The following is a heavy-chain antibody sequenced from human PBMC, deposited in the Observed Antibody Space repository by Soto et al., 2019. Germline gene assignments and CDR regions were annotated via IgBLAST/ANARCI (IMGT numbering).Heavy chain of an antibody. V-gene: IGHV3-23*01. CDR2: ISGSGGST. Sequence: GGSLRLSCAASGFTFSSYAMSWVRQAPGKGLEWVSAISGSGGSTYYADSVKGRFTISRDNSKNTLYLQMNSLRAEDTAVYYCVKDGYYDSSGYIDAFDIWGQGTMVTVSS. J-gene: IGHJ3*02. D-gene: IGHD3-22*01. CDR1: GFTFSSYA. CDR3: VKDGYYDSSGYIDAFDI.